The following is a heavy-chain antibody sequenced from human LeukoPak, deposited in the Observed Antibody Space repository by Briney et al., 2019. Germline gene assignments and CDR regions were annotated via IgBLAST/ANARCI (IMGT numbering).Heavy chain of an antibody. CDR2: IWYDGSNK. CDR1: GFTFSSYG. J-gene: IGHJ4*02. D-gene: IGHD6-13*01. CDR3: AREGSGAAAGPAYFDY. Sequence: QPGRSLRLSCAASGFTFSSYGMHWVRQAPGKGLEGVAVIWYDGSNKYYADSVKGRFTISRDNSKNTLYLQMNSLRAEDTAVYYCAREGSGAAAGPAYFDYWGQRTLVTVSS. V-gene: IGHV3-33*01.